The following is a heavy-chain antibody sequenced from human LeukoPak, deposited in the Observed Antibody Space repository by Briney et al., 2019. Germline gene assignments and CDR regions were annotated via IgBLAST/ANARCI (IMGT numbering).Heavy chain of an antibody. Sequence: PGGCLRLSCAASGFTFSSYAMSWVRQAPGKGLEWVSAISGSGGSTYYADSVKGRFTISRDNSKNTLYLQMNSLRAEDTAVYYCAKDLGYSSSWYEYFDYWGQGTLVTVSS. V-gene: IGHV3-23*01. CDR3: AKDLGYSSSWYEYFDY. CDR2: ISGSGGST. D-gene: IGHD6-13*01. J-gene: IGHJ4*02. CDR1: GFTFSSYA.